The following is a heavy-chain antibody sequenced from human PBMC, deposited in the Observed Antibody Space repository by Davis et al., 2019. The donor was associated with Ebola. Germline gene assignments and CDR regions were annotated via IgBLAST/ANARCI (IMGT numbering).Heavy chain of an antibody. CDR3: ASYFDWLLYIDY. J-gene: IGHJ4*02. D-gene: IGHD3-9*01. Sequence: PGGSLRLSCAASGFTFSDYYMSWIRQAPGKGLEWVSYISSSGSTIYYADSVKGRFTISRDNAKNSLYLQMNSLRAEDTAVYYCASYFDWLLYIDYWGQGTLVTVSS. CDR1: GFTFSDYY. V-gene: IGHV3-11*01. CDR2: ISSSGSTI.